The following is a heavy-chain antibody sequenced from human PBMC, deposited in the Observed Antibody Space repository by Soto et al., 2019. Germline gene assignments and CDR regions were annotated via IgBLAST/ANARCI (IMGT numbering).Heavy chain of an antibody. CDR2: IDSDGSST. V-gene: IGHV3-74*01. D-gene: IGHD6-6*01. Sequence: EVQLVESGGGLVQPGGSLRLSCAASGFTFSSYWMHWVRQAPGKGLVWVSRIDSDGSSTTYADSVKGRFTISRDNAKNTLYLQMNSRRAADTAVYYCARYSRSSAGYYFGMDVWGQGTTVTVSS. CDR3: ARYSRSSAGYYFGMDV. J-gene: IGHJ6*02. CDR1: GFTFSSYW.